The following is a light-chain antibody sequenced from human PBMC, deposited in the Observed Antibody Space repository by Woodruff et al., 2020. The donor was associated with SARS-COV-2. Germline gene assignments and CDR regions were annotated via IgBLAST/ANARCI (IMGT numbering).Light chain of an antibody. CDR2: EGI. Sequence: APKLMIYEGIKRPSGVSNRFSGSKSGNTASLTISGLQAEDEADYYCCSYAVDVVFGGGTKLTVL. CDR3: CSYAVDVV. J-gene: IGLJ2*01. V-gene: IGLV2-23*01.